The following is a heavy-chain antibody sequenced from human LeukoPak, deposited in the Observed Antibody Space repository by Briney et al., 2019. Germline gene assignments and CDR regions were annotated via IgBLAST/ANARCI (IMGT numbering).Heavy chain of an antibody. J-gene: IGHJ5*02. Sequence: PSETLSLTCTVSGGSISSSSYYWGWIRQPPGRGLEWIGSIYYSGSTYYNPSLKSRVTISVDTSKNQFSLKLSSVTAADTAVYYCARHRGEASFYGTGSYYPRPYNWFDPWGQGTLVTVSS. D-gene: IGHD3-10*01. CDR1: GGSISSSSYY. CDR3: ARHRGEASFYGTGSYYPRPYNWFDP. V-gene: IGHV4-39*01. CDR2: IYYSGST.